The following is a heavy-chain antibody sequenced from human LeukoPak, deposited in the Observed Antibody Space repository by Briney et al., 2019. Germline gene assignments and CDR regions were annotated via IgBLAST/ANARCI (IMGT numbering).Heavy chain of an antibody. Sequence: ASVKVSCKASGYTFTSYAMNWVRQAPGQGLEWMGWINTNTGNPTYAQGFTGRFVFSLDTSVSTAYLQISSLKAEDTAVYYCARDWGSPNYYDSSGYYYVWSYWGQGTLVTVSS. CDR3: ARDWGSPNYYDSSGYYYVWSY. CDR1: GYTFTSYA. CDR2: INTNTGNP. D-gene: IGHD3-22*01. J-gene: IGHJ4*02. V-gene: IGHV7-4-1*02.